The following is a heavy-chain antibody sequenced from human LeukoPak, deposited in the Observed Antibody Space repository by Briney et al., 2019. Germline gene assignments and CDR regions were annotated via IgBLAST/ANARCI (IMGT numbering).Heavy chain of an antibody. CDR1: GFTFSSYW. CDR3: ARALDALYSSGWPSAGY. J-gene: IGHJ4*02. D-gene: IGHD6-19*01. Sequence: PGGSLRLSCTASGFTFSSYWTNWVRQAPGKGLEWVANIKYDGSEKYHVDSVTGRFTISRDNATNSLYLQMNSLRAQDTAVYYCARALDALYSSGWPSAGYWGQGTLGIVSP. CDR2: IKYDGSEK. V-gene: IGHV3-7*01.